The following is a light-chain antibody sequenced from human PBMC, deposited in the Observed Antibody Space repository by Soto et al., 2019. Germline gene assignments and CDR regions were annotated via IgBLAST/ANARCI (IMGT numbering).Light chain of an antibody. Sequence: QSVLTQSPSASASLGASVKLTCTLSSGHSSYAIAWHQMQPGKGPRYLMDLNNDGSHTKGDGIPDRFSGSSSGAERYLIISSLQSEDEADYYCLTWGTGFQVFGGGTKLTVL. V-gene: IGLV4-69*01. CDR2: LNNDGSH. J-gene: IGLJ2*01. CDR1: SGHSSYA. CDR3: LTWGTGFQV.